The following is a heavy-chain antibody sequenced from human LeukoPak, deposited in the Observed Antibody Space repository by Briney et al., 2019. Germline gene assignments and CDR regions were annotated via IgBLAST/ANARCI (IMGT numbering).Heavy chain of an antibody. Sequence: ASEKVSCKTSGFTFTAYYIHWARQAPGQGLEWMGWNFPKTGATNYVQKFQGRVRMTSDTSINTAYLEVTSLRSDDAAFYYCALYDSSDVTWFDPWGQGTLVSVSS. CDR1: GFTFTAYY. J-gene: IGHJ5*02. D-gene: IGHD3-22*01. V-gene: IGHV1-2*02. CDR3: ALYDSSDVTWFDP. CDR2: NFPKTGAT.